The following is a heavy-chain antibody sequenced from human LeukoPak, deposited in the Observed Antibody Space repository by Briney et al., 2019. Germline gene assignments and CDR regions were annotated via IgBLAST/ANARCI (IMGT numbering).Heavy chain of an antibody. V-gene: IGHV1-58*01. CDR1: GFTFTSSA. Sequence: SVKVSCKASGFTFTSSAVQWVRQARGQRLEWIGWIVVGSGNTNYAQKFQERVTITRDMSTNTAYMELSSLRSEDTAVYYCAADQPYYGSSGLNPYYYYGMDVWGQGTTVTVSS. CDR3: AADQPYYGSSGLNPYYYYGMDV. D-gene: IGHD3-22*01. J-gene: IGHJ6*02. CDR2: IVVGSGNT.